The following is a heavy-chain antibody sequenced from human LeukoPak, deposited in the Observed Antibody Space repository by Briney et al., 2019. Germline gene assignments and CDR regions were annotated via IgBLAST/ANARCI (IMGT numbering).Heavy chain of an antibody. D-gene: IGHD6-19*01. CDR1: GFTFSSYF. V-gene: IGHV3-23*01. Sequence: GGCLRLSCAGSGFTFSSYFMSWVRQGPGKGLEWVAAITGSSDSTYYADSVKGWFTISRDNSKNTLYLQMNSLRAEDTAVYYCATRYSTGWETLYFDYWGQGTLVTVSS. CDR3: ATRYSTGWETLYFDY. CDR2: ITGSSDST. J-gene: IGHJ4*02.